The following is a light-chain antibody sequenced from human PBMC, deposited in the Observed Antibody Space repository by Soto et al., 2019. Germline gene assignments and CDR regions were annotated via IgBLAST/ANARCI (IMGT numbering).Light chain of an antibody. CDR3: ATWDDSLNGVV. CDR1: SSNIGSNT. V-gene: IGLV1-44*01. CDR2: TNN. Sequence: QSALTQPPSASGTPGQRVTISCSGSSSNIGSNTVNWYQQVPGTAPKLLIYTNNQRPSGVPDRFSGSNSGTSASLAISGLQSEDEADYYSATWDDSLNGVVFGGGTKLTVL. J-gene: IGLJ3*02.